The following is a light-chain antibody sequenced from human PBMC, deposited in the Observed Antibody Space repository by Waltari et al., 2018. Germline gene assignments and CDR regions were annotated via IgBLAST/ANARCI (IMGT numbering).Light chain of an antibody. CDR3: QVSFHFPLT. J-gene: IGKJ4*01. CDR2: DTS. V-gene: IGKV1-33*01. Sequence: DIQMTQSPSSLAASVGDRVPITCQASQDITIYLNWYQQKPGKAPKLLIYDTSKLAKGVPSRFSGSGSGTHFTFTISSLQPEDIATYYCQVSFHFPLTFGGGTKLEIK. CDR1: QDITIY.